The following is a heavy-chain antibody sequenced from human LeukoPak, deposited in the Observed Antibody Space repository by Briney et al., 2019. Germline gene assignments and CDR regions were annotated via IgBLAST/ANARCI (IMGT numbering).Heavy chain of an antibody. J-gene: IGHJ3*02. CDR2: IYYSGST. CDR1: GGSISSYY. CDR3: ARISTYHYDSPVGAFDI. Sequence: PSETLSLTCTVSGGSISSYYWSWIRQPPGKGLEWIGYIYYSGSTNYNPSLKSRVTISVDTSKNQFSLKLSSVTAADTAVYYCARISTYHYDSPVGAFDIWGQGTMVTVSS. D-gene: IGHD3-22*01. V-gene: IGHV4-59*01.